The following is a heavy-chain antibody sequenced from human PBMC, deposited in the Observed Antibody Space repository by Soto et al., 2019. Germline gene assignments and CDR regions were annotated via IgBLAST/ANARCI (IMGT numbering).Heavy chain of an antibody. CDR2: INDRGSI. V-gene: IGHV4-34*01. J-gene: IGHJ2*01. CDR3: ARESHDILTGPPWVWYFDL. Sequence: QVQLQQWGAGPLRPLETLSLTCGVSGGSFSGYYWAWIRQSPGKGLEWIGEINDRGSINYNPSLKSRVSLSVDTSKFHFALMLRSMTAADTAVYYCARESHDILTGPPWVWYFDLWGRGTRVTVSS. CDR1: GGSFSGYY. D-gene: IGHD3-9*01.